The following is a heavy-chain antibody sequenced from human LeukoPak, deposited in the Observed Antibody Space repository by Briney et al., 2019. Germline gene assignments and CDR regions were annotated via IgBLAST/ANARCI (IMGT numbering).Heavy chain of an antibody. Sequence: GESLKISCKGSGYRFTSNWIAWVRQMPWKGLEWMGIIYPGDSDTRYSPSFQGQVTISADKSISTAYLQWSSLRASDTAIYFCAYGKYYFDYWGQGTLVTVSS. CDR3: AYGKYYFDY. J-gene: IGHJ4*02. CDR2: IYPGDSDT. V-gene: IGHV5-51*01. D-gene: IGHD3-16*01. CDR1: GYRFTSNW.